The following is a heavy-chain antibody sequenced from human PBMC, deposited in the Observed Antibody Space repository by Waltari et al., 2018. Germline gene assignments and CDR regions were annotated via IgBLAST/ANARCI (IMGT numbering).Heavy chain of an antibody. J-gene: IGHJ4*02. CDR2: IYYSGST. Sequence: QVQLQESGPGLVKPSETLSLTCTGSGGSISRYYWSWIRQPPGKGLEWIGYIYYSGSTNYNPSLKSRVTISVDTSKNQFSLKLSSVTAADTAVYYCARYSGSYGVDYWGQGTLVTVSS. D-gene: IGHD1-26*01. V-gene: IGHV4-59*01. CDR3: ARYSGSYGVDY. CDR1: GGSISRYY.